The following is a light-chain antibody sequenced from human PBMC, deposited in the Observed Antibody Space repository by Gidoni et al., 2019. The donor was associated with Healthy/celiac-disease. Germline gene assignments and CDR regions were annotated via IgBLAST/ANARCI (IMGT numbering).Light chain of an antibody. J-gene: IGKJ4*01. V-gene: IGKV4-1*01. CDR1: QSVLYSSNNKNY. CDR2: WAS. Sequence: DIVMTQSPASLALSLGEMATINCKSSQSVLYSSNNKNYLAWYQQKPGQPPKLLIYWASTRESGVPDRFSGSGSGTDFTLTISSLQAEDVAVYYCQQYYSTLLTFGGGTKVEIK. CDR3: QQYYSTLLT.